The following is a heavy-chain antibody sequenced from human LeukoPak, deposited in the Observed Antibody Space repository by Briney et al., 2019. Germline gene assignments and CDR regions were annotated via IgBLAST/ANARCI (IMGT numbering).Heavy chain of an antibody. CDR3: ARDQEPYCSGGSCYSVY. J-gene: IGHJ4*02. Sequence: GASVKVSCKASGYTFTSYGISLVRQAPGQGLEWMGWISAYNGNTNYAQKLQGRVTMTTDTSTSTAYMELGSLRSDDTAVYYCARDQEPYCSGGSCYSVYWGQGTLVTVSS. CDR2: ISAYNGNT. V-gene: IGHV1-18*01. CDR1: GYTFTSYG. D-gene: IGHD2-15*01.